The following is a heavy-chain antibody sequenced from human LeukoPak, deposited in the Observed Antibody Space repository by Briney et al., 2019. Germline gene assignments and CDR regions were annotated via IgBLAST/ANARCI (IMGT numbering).Heavy chain of an antibody. CDR1: GGSISSYY. Sequence: SETLSLTCTVSGGSISSYYWSWIRQPPGKGLEWIGYIYYSGSTNYNPSLKSRVTISVDTSKNQFSLKLSSVTAADTAVCYCARDRGGLGELTWGQGTLVTVSS. V-gene: IGHV4-59*01. D-gene: IGHD3-16*01. CDR2: IYYSGST. J-gene: IGHJ5*02. CDR3: ARDRGGLGELT.